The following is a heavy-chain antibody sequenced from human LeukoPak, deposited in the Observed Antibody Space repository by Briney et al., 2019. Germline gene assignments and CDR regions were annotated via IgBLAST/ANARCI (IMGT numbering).Heavy chain of an antibody. CDR2: ISGSGGST. D-gene: IGHD5-18*01. Sequence: GGSLRLSCAASGFTFSSYAMSWVRQAPGKGLEWVSAISGSGGSTYYADSVKGRFTISRDNSKNTLYLQMNSLRAEDTAVYYCAKSLVVQLWPRSYFDYWGQGTLVTVSS. V-gene: IGHV3-23*01. J-gene: IGHJ4*02. CDR3: AKSLVVQLWPRSYFDY. CDR1: GFTFSSYA.